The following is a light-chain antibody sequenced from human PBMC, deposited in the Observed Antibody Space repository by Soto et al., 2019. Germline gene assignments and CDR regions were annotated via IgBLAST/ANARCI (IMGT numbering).Light chain of an antibody. CDR2: AAS. Sequence: IHMTHSPSSVSASFVYSITKTVGASQDISTWVGWYQQKPGKAPKLLIYAASSLQSGVPSRFSGSGSGTDFTLTISSLQPEDFATYYCLQDNTYPWTFGQGNKVDIK. CDR3: LQDNTYPWT. J-gene: IGKJ1*01. CDR1: QDISTW. V-gene: IGKV1-12*01.